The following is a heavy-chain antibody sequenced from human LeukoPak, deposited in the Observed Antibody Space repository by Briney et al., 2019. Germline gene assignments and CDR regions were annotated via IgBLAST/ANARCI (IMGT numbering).Heavy chain of an antibody. J-gene: IGHJ6*03. CDR2: ISAYNGNT. Sequence: ASVKVSCKASGYTFTDYYIHWVRQAPGQGLEWMGWISAYNGNTNYAQKLQGRVTMTTDTSTSTAYMELRSLRSDDTAVYYCARDGNYDILTGYYNRLGYYYYMDVWGKGTTVTVSS. D-gene: IGHD3-9*01. V-gene: IGHV1-18*04. CDR1: GYTFTDYY. CDR3: ARDGNYDILTGYYNRLGYYYYMDV.